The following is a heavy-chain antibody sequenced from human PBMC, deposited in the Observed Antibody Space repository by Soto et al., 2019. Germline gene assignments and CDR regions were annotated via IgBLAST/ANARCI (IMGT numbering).Heavy chain of an antibody. Sequence: GGSLRLSCAPSGFTFSSYEMNWVRQAPGKGPEWVSYISSSGSTIYSADSVKGRFTISRDNAKNSLYLQMNSLRVEDTAVYYCARDSTSSGFFDYWGQGTLVTVSS. CDR2: ISSSGSTI. CDR1: GFTFSSYE. V-gene: IGHV3-48*03. D-gene: IGHD6-6*01. CDR3: ARDSTSSGFFDY. J-gene: IGHJ4*02.